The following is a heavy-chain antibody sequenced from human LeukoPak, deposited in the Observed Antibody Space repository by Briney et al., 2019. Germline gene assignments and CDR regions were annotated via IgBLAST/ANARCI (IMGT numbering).Heavy chain of an antibody. CDR2: IYRSGST. CDR1: GGSFSNYY. V-gene: IGHV4-34*01. D-gene: IGHD5-12*01. J-gene: IGHJ6*03. Sequence: PSETLSLTCAVYGGSFSNYYWSWIRQPPGKGLEWIGSIYRSGSTYYNPSLKSRVTISVDTSKSQFSLKLSSVTAADTAVYYCARVSSGYEGTYYYYMDVWGKGTTVTVSS. CDR3: ARVSSGYEGTYYYYMDV.